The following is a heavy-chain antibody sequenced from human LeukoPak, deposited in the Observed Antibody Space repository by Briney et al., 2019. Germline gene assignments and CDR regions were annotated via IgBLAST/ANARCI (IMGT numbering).Heavy chain of an antibody. V-gene: IGHV5-51*01. J-gene: IGHJ4*02. CDR3: SRPPPRTGAEIDF. Sequence: GESLKISCKASGYIFTTFWIGWVRQMPGRGREWIAIINPVDSNTRYSPSFRGEVTNSIDKSHSTPHLQWTSVQASDTPTYYFSRPPPRTGAEIDFWGPGTLVTVSS. CDR2: INPVDSNT. D-gene: IGHD3/OR15-3a*01. CDR1: GYIFTTFW.